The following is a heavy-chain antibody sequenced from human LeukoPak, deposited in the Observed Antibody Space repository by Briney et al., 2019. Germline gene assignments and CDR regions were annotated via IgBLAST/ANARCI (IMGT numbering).Heavy chain of an antibody. Sequence: PGGSLRLSCAASGFTFSSYWMHWVRQAPGKGLVWVSRINSDGSSTSYADSVKGRFTISRDNAKNTLYLQMNSLRAEDTAAYYCAKDQGDYYGSGSSELDYYGMDVWGQGTTVTVSS. CDR3: AKDQGDYYGSGSSELDYYGMDV. CDR2: INSDGSST. V-gene: IGHV3-74*01. J-gene: IGHJ6*02. CDR1: GFTFSSYW. D-gene: IGHD3-10*01.